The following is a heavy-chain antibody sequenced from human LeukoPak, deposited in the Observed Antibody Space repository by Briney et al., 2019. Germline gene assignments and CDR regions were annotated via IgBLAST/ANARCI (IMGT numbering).Heavy chain of an antibody. CDR2: VNHSGST. CDR3: ARARGSGYSYGSYDY. CDR1: GGSFSGYY. D-gene: IGHD5-18*01. Sequence: SETLSLTCAVYGGSFSGYYWSWIRQPPGKGLEWIGEVNHSGSTNYNPSLKSRVTISVDTSKNQFSLKLSSVTAADTAVYYCARARGSGYSYGSYDYWGQGTLVTVSS. J-gene: IGHJ4*02. V-gene: IGHV4-34*01.